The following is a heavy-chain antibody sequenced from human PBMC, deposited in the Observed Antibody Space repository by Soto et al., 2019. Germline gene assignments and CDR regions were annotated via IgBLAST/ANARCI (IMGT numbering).Heavy chain of an antibody. CDR2: ISGYNGNT. CDR1: GYTFTSYG. Sequence: QVQLVQSGAVVKKPGASVKVSCKASGYTFTSYGISWVRQAPGQGLEWMGWISGYNGNTKYAQKFQGRVTMTTDTSTSTAYMELRSLRSDDTAVYYCARDLVGATTVGYWGQGTLVTVSS. CDR3: ARDLVGATTVGY. V-gene: IGHV1-18*01. D-gene: IGHD1-26*01. J-gene: IGHJ4*02.